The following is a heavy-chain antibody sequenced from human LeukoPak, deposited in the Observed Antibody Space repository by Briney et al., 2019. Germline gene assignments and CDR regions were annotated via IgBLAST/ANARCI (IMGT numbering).Heavy chain of an antibody. J-gene: IGHJ4*02. CDR2: IIPILGIA. D-gene: IGHD5-24*01. V-gene: IGHV1-69*04. CDR1: GGTFSSYA. CDR3: ARTEEMATWEDGRDYFDY. Sequence: ASVKVSCKASGGTFSSYAISWVRQAPGQGLEWMGRIIPILGIANYAQKFQGRVTITADKSTSTAYMELSSLRSEDTAVYYCARTEEMATWEDGRDYFDYWGQGTLVTVSS.